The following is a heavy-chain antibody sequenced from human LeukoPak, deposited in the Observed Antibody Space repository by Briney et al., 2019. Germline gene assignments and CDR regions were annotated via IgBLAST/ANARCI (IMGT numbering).Heavy chain of an antibody. CDR2: IYYSDNT. D-gene: IGHD6-13*01. CDR1: SGSINSGGYY. CDR3: ARGVAAPGTGGVSWFDP. Sequence: SETVSLTCTVSSGSINSGGYYWRWIRQHPGKVLERIGYIYYSDNTYYNPSPKSRVTITLDTSNNQSSLKLSVVTAADTAVDYCARGVAAPGTGGVSWFDPWGQGTLVTVSS. V-gene: IGHV4-31*03. J-gene: IGHJ5*02.